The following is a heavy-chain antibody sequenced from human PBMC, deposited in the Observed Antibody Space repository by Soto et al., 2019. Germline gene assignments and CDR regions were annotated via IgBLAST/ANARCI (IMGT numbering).Heavy chain of an antibody. CDR3: AKDGASSDSSSWYY. D-gene: IGHD6-13*01. CDR2: ISGSGGSA. CDR1: GFTFSSYS. Sequence: EVQLVESGGGLVKPGGSLRLSCAASGFTFSSYSMNWVRQAPGKGLEWVSSISGSGGSAYYADSVKGRFTISRDNSKNTLFLQMNSLRAEDTAVYYCAKDGASSDSSSWYYWGQGTLVTVSS. J-gene: IGHJ4*02. V-gene: IGHV3-23*04.